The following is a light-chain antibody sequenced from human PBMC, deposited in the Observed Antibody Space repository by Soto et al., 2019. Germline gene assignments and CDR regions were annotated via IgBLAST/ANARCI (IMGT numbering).Light chain of an antibody. CDR3: QQREDWPRA. CDR1: QSVGDY. CDR2: DAS. J-gene: IGKJ4*01. V-gene: IGKV3-11*01. Sequence: EIVMTQSPATLSVSPGERATLSCRASQSVGDYLGWYQQKPGQAPRLLIYDASQRATGVPARFSASGSGTDFTLTISSLEPEDFAIYYCQQREDWPRAFGGGTKVEFK.